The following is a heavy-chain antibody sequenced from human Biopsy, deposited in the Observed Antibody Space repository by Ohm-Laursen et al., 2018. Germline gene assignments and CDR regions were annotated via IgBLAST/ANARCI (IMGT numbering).Heavy chain of an antibody. Sequence: GSLRLSCTASGFTFSDYYMTWIRQAPGKGPEWVSYISGGSGIIYYADSVKGRFAISRDNAENSLYLEMNSLRTEDTAVYYCARGGEGSGSFVKPPKTWFDPWGQGTLVTVSS. V-gene: IGHV3-11*04. CDR1: GFTFSDYY. D-gene: IGHD3-10*01. CDR2: ISGGSGII. CDR3: ARGGEGSGSFVKPPKTWFDP. J-gene: IGHJ5*02.